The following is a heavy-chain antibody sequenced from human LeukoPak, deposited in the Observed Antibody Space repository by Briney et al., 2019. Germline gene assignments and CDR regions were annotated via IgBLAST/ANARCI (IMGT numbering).Heavy chain of an antibody. J-gene: IGHJ6*03. D-gene: IGHD3-10*01. CDR3: ARGMNYGSGSYPYYYYYMDV. Sequence: ASVKVSCKASGYTFTDNYMHWVRQAPGQGLEWMGWINPNSGGTNYAQKFEARVTMTRDMSISTVYMELSSLRSEDTAVYYCARGMNYGSGSYPYYYYYMDVWGKGTTVTVSS. CDR2: INPNSGGT. V-gene: IGHV1-2*02. CDR1: GYTFTDNY.